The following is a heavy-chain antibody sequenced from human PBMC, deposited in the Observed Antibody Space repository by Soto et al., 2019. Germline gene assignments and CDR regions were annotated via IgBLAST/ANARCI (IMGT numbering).Heavy chain of an antibody. V-gene: IGHV4-34*01. Sequence: SETLSLTCAVYGGSFSGYYWSWIRQPPGKGLEWIGEINHSGSTNYNPSLKSRVTISVDTSKNQFSLKLSSVTAADTAVYYCARGHRADCSSTSCYVGWFDPWGQGTLVTVSS. CDR1: GGSFSGYY. CDR2: INHSGST. CDR3: ARGHRADCSSTSCYVGWFDP. D-gene: IGHD2-2*01. J-gene: IGHJ5*02.